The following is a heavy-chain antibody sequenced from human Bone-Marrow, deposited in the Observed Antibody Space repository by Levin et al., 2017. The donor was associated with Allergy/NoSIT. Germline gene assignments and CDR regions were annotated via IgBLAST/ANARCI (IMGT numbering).Heavy chain of an antibody. CDR3: ETGLGELFMGNY. Sequence: PGESLKISCAASGFTFSRYGMHWVRQAPGKGLEWVAVISSDGSSKYYADSVKGRFTISRDNSKNTLYLQLNSLRAEDTAVYFCETGLGELFMGNYWGQGTLVTVSS. V-gene: IGHV3-30*03. CDR2: ISSDGSSK. J-gene: IGHJ4*02. D-gene: IGHD3-10*01. CDR1: GFTFSRYG.